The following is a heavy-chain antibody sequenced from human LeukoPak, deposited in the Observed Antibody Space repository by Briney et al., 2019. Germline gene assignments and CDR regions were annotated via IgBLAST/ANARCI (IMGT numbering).Heavy chain of an antibody. CDR1: GGSFSGYY. J-gene: IGHJ4*02. V-gene: IGHV4-34*01. CDR3: ARGKVYYYDSSGSPRTYYFDY. CDR2: INHSGST. Sequence: SETLSLTCAVYGGSFSGYYWSWIRQPPGKGLEWIGEINHSGSTNYNPSLKGRVTISVDTSKNQFSLKLSSVTAADTAVYYCARGKVYYYDSSGSPRTYYFDYWGQGTLVTVSS. D-gene: IGHD3-22*01.